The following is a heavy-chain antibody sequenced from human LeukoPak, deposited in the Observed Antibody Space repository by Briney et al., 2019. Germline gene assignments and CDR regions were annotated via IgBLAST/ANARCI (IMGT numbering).Heavy chain of an antibody. CDR3: ARDRVVPAAIYYYYMDV. J-gene: IGHJ6*03. V-gene: IGHV1-18*01. Sequence: GASVKVSCKASGYTFTSYGISWVRQAPGQGLEWMGWISAYNGNTNYAQKLQGRVTMTTDTSTSTAYMELRSLRSDDTAVYYCARDRVVPAAIYYYYMDVWGKGTTVTVSS. D-gene: IGHD2-2*01. CDR1: GYTFTSYG. CDR2: ISAYNGNT.